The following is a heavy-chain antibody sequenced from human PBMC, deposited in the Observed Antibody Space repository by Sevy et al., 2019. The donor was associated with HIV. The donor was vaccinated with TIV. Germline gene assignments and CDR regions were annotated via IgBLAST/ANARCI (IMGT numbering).Heavy chain of an antibody. CDR1: GFTVNSNY. D-gene: IGHD5-18*01. Sequence: GGFLRLYCAASGFTVNSNYMTWVRQAPGKGLEGVSVIHSDDTTYHADSVKDRFTISRDNFKNTLYLHMSSLRAEDTAVYYCARGKRGYGYALNYWGQGTLVTVSS. CDR3: ARGKRGYGYALNY. J-gene: IGHJ4*02. CDR2: IHSDDTT. V-gene: IGHV3-66*01.